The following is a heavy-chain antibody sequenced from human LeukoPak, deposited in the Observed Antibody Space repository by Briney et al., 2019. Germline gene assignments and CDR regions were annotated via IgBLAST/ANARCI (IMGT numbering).Heavy chain of an antibody. CDR3: TTGIRGD. CDR1: GLTVTNAW. D-gene: IGHD3-10*01. V-gene: IGHV3-15*07. CDR2: IASKTDGGAT. J-gene: IGHJ4*02. Sequence: PGGSLRLSCSASGLTVTNAWMNWVRQAPGEGLDWVGRIASKTDGGATDYAAPVKGRFTISRDDSKNTLNLQMNSLKTEDTAVYYCTTGIRGDWGQGTLVTVSS.